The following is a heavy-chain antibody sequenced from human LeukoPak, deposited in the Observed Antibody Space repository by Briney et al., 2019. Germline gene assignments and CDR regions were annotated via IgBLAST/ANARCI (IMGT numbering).Heavy chain of an antibody. D-gene: IGHD3-10*01. J-gene: IGHJ4*02. CDR3: ARVPTGSYSIDY. CDR1: GASISIDY. Sequence: SETLSLTCTVSGASISIDYWTWIRQPPGKGLEWIGYIYHTGSTKYNPSLKSRLTISVDTSKNQFSLKLSSVTAADTAVYFCARVPTGSYSIDYWGQGTLVTASS. CDR2: IYHTGST. V-gene: IGHV4-59*01.